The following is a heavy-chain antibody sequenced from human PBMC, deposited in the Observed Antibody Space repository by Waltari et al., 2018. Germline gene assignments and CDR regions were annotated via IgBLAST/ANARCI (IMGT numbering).Heavy chain of an antibody. Sequence: QVQLQESGPGLVKPSETLSLTCTVSGGSISSYYWSWIRQPAGKGLEWIGRIYTHRGHYYNPSRKSRVPMAVDTSKNPFALKVRFGTAADTAVYYCAGSAVRYYFDYWGQGTLVTVSS. V-gene: IGHV4-4*07. CDR1: GGSISSYY. J-gene: IGHJ4*02. D-gene: IGHD3-10*01. CDR3: AGSAVRYYFDY. CDR2: IYTHRGH.